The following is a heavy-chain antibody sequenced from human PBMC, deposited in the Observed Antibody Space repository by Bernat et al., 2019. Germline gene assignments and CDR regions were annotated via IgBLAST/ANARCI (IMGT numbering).Heavy chain of an antibody. J-gene: IGHJ5*02. CDR1: GFTFSSYG. Sequence: VQLVESGGGVVQPGGSLRLSCAASGFTFSSYGMHWVRQAPDKGLEWVAVIWHDGSNKYYADSVKGRFTISRDNSKNMLYLQMNSLGVEDTAVYYCARDGQYQMLFVSWFDPLGQGTLVTVSA. CDR3: ARDGQYQMLFVSWFDP. V-gene: IGHV3-33*01. CDR2: IWHDGSNK. D-gene: IGHD2-2*01.